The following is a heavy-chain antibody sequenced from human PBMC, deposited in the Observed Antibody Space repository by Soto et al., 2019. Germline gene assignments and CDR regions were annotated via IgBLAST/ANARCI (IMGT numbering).Heavy chain of an antibody. Sequence: SETLSLTCAVYGGSFSGYYWSWIRQPPGKGLEWIGEINHSGSTNCNPSLKSRVTISVDTSKNQFSLKLSSVTAADTAVYYCARAYYYGSGSYTHWGQGTLVTVSS. J-gene: IGHJ4*02. V-gene: IGHV4-34*01. CDR2: INHSGST. CDR3: ARAYYYGSGSYTH. CDR1: GGSFSGYY. D-gene: IGHD3-10*01.